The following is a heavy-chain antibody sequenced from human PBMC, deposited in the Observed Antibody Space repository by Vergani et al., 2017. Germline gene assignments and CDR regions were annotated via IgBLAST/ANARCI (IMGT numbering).Heavy chain of an antibody. CDR2: IYYSGST. J-gene: IGHJ4*02. Sequence: QVQLQESGPGLVKPSQTLSLTCTVSGGSISSGGYYWSWIRQHPGKGLEWIGYIYYSGSTYYNPSLKSRVTISVDTSKNQFSLKLSSVTAADTAVYYCARGRVVPAAIRGACDYWGQGTLVTVSS. CDR3: ARGRVVPAAIRGACDY. V-gene: IGHV4-31*03. CDR1: GGSISSGGYY. D-gene: IGHD2-2*02.